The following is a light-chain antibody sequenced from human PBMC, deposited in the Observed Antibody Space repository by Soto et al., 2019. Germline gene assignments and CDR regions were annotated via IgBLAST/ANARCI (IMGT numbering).Light chain of an antibody. CDR2: TND. CDR1: SSNVGINT. J-gene: IGLJ3*02. V-gene: IGLV1-44*01. CDR3: AAWDDSLSGLV. Sequence: QSVLTQPPSTSATPGQRVTISFSGSSSNVGINTVSWYQQVPGTAPRLLIYTNDQRPSGVPGRFSGSKSGTSASLAIGGLQSEDEADYYCAAWDDSLSGLVFGGGTKLTVL.